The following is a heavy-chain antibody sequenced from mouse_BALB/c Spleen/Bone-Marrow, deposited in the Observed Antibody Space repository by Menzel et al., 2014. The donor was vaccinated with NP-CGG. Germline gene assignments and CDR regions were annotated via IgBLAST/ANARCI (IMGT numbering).Heavy chain of an antibody. Sequence: QVHVKQSGGELMKPGASVKISCKATGYTFSNYWIHWVKQRPGHGPEWIGEILPGSDNTNYNEKFKGKATFTADTSSNTAYMQLSSLTSEDSAVYYCARGNPFDFWGQGTTLTVSS. J-gene: IGHJ2*01. CDR1: GYTFSNYW. V-gene: IGHV1-9*01. CDR3: ARGNPFDF. CDR2: ILPGSDNT.